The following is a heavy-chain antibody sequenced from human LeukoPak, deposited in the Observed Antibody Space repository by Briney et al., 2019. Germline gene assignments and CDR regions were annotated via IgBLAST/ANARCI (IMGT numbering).Heavy chain of an antibody. D-gene: IGHD6-6*01. CDR3: ARDQQYSSSSERNWFAP. Sequence: SETLSLTCTVSGGSISSYYWSWIRQPAGKGLEWIGRIYTSGSTTYNPSLKSRVTMSVDTSKHQSSLKLSSVTAADPAVYYCARDQQYSSSSERNWFAPWGQGTLVTVSS. CDR1: GGSISSYY. CDR2: IYTSGST. J-gene: IGHJ5*02. V-gene: IGHV4-4*07.